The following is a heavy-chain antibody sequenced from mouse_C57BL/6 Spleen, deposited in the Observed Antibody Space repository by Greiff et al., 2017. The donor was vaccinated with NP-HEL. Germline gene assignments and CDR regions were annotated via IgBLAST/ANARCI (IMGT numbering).Heavy chain of an antibody. Sequence: QVQLKESGPELVKPGASVKISCKASGYAFSSSWMNWVKQRPGKGLEWIGRIYPGDGDTNYNGKFKGKATLTADKSSSTAYMQLSSLTSEDSAVYFCARSLYYYGSSSYYAMDYWGQGTSVTVSS. D-gene: IGHD1-1*01. CDR3: ARSLYYYGSSSYYAMDY. CDR2: IYPGDGDT. CDR1: GYAFSSSW. V-gene: IGHV1-82*01. J-gene: IGHJ4*01.